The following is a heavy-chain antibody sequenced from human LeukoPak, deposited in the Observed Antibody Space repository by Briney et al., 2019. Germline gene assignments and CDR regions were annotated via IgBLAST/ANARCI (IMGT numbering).Heavy chain of an antibody. Sequence: TLSLTCTVSGDSVNSGAYYWSWLRQPAGKEPEWIGRIYPLETTNYNPSLKSRVAISVDTSKNQFSLKLSSVTAADTAVYYCAREIVAGLGVSFDIWGQGTMVTVSS. CDR2: IYPLETT. CDR3: AREIVAGLGVSFDI. CDR1: GDSVNSGAYY. V-gene: IGHV4-61*02. J-gene: IGHJ3*02. D-gene: IGHD6-19*01.